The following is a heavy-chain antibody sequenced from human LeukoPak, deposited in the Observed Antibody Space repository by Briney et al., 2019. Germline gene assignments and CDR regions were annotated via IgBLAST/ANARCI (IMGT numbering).Heavy chain of an antibody. CDR2: INSDGSST. CDR1: GFPYSSYR. CDR3: ARDGGYCTSTTCYVFPMDV. J-gene: IGHJ6*02. Sequence: GGSLRLSCAASGFPYSSYRMHWVRQAPGKGLVWVSRINSDGSSTNYADSVKGRFTISRDNAKNTLYLQVNSLRAEDTAVYYCARDGGYCTSTTCYVFPMDVWGQGTTVTVSS. D-gene: IGHD2-2*01. V-gene: IGHV3-74*01.